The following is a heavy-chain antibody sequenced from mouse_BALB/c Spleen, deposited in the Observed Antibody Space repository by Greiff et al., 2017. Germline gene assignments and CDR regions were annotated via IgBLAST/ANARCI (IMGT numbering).Heavy chain of an antibody. V-gene: IGHV5-6-5*01. D-gene: IGHD4-1*01. Sequence: EVKLMESGGGLVKPGGSLKLSCAASGFTFSSYAMSWVRQTPEKRLEWVASISSGGSTYYPDSVKGRFTISRDNARNILYLQMSSLRSEDTAMYYCAREGELGGHYFDYWGQGTTLTVSS. J-gene: IGHJ2*01. CDR3: AREGELGGHYFDY. CDR1: GFTFSSYA. CDR2: ISSGGST.